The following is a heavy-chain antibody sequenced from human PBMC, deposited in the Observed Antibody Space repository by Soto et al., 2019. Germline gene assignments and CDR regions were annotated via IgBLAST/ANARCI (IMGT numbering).Heavy chain of an antibody. CDR1: GFTFEDFA. CDR3: AKTAPPYDSQGYYPFDI. D-gene: IGHD3-22*01. CDR2: ISWNSGGI. J-gene: IGHJ3*02. Sequence: EVKLVESGGDLVQPGRSLRLSCAASGFTFEDFAMHWVRQAPGKGLEWVSGISWNSGGIGYADPVKGRFTISRDNAKNSLYLEMNSLKTEDSALYYCAKTAPPYDSQGYYPFDIWGQGTLVSVSS. V-gene: IGHV3-9*01.